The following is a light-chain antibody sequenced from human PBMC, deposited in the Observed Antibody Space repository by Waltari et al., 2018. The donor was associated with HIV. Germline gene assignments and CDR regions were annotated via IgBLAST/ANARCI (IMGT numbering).Light chain of an antibody. J-gene: IGLJ2*01. V-gene: IGLV2-8*01. CDR2: EVP. Sequence: QSALTQPPSASGPPGQSVPISCTATSRDIGRYDFVSRYQVRPASVPKLIIYEVPKRPSGVPVRFSGSKSGNTASLTVSGLQTDDEADYYCSSYASNNTFVVFGGGTKLTV. CDR1: SRDIGRYDF. CDR3: SSYASNNTFVV.